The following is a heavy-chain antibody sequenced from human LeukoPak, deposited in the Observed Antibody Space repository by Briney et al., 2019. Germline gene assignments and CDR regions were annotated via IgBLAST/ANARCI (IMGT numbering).Heavy chain of an antibody. CDR3: ASLRERSYYARGFDY. J-gene: IGHJ4*02. CDR1: GGSFSGYY. Sequence: SETLSLTCAVYGGSFSGYYWSWIRQPPGKGLAWIGEINHSGSTNYNPSLKSRVTMSVDTSKNQFSLRLSSVTAADTAVYYCASLRERSYYARGFDYWGQGTLVTVSS. CDR2: INHSGST. D-gene: IGHD1-26*01. V-gene: IGHV4-34*01.